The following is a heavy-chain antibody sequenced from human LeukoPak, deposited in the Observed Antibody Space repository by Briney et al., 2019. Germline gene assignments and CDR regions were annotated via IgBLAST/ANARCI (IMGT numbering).Heavy chain of an antibody. CDR1: RFTFDEYG. J-gene: IGHJ4*02. Sequence: GGSLRLSCAASRFTFDEYGMSWVRQTAGKGLEWVSGINWNGRSIGYADSVKGRFTISRDNGKNSLDLQMNSLRADDTAVYYCARDTLGEGEDANYAVYYFDYWGQGTVVTVSS. D-gene: IGHD4/OR15-4a*01. V-gene: IGHV3-20*04. CDR3: ARDTLGEGEDANYAVYYFDY. CDR2: INWNGRSI.